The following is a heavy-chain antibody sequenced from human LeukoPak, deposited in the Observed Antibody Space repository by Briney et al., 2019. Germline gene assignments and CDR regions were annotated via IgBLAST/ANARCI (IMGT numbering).Heavy chain of an antibody. J-gene: IGHJ6*03. CDR2: IDPSGGST. V-gene: IGHV1-46*01. CDR3: ARMVYCSSTSCYYYYYYMDV. D-gene: IGHD2-2*01. Sequence: ASVKVSCKASGYTFTSYYMHWVRQAPGQGLEWMGIIDPSGGSTRYAQKFQGRVTMTRDTSTRTVYMELSSLRSEDTAVYYCARMVYCSSTSCYYYYYYMDVWGKGTPVTVSS. CDR1: GYTFTSYY.